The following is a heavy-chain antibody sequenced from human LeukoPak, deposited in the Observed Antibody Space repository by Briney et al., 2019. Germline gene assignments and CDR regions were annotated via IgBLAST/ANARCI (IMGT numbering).Heavy chain of an antibody. Sequence: GESLKISCKGSGYSFTSYWIGRVRQMPGKGLEWMGIIYPGDSDTRYSPSFQGQVTISADKSISTAYLQWSSLKASDTAIYYCARTSGSYKNWFDPWGQGTLVTVSS. CDR1: GYSFTSYW. V-gene: IGHV5-51*01. CDR3: ARTSGSYKNWFDP. CDR2: IYPGDSDT. D-gene: IGHD1-26*01. J-gene: IGHJ5*02.